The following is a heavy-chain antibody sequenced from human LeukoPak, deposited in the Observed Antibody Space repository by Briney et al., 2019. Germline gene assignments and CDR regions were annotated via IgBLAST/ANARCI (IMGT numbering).Heavy chain of an antibody. Sequence: PSETLSLTCTVSGGSISSGSYYSSWIRQPAGKGLEWIGRIYTSGSTNYNPSLKSRVTISVDTSKNQFSLKLSSVTAADTAVYYCASSYYYDSSGCYSFDYWGQGTLVTVSS. CDR1: GGSISSGSYY. D-gene: IGHD3-22*01. V-gene: IGHV4-61*02. CDR2: IYTSGST. CDR3: ASSYYYDSSGCYSFDY. J-gene: IGHJ4*02.